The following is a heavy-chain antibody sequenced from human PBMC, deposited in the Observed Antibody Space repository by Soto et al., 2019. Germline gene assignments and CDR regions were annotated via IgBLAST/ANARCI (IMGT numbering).Heavy chain of an antibody. Sequence: PGESLKISCKGSGYSFASQWIGWVRQMPGKGLEWMGNIYPADSDTRYSPSFQGQVTTSVDKSISTAYLRWTSLKASDTAMYYCERIPHTTTSYYDYYYGMDVWGQGTTVTVSS. V-gene: IGHV5-51*01. D-gene: IGHD1-26*01. CDR2: IYPADSDT. CDR1: GYSFASQW. CDR3: ERIPHTTTSYYDYYYGMDV. J-gene: IGHJ6*02.